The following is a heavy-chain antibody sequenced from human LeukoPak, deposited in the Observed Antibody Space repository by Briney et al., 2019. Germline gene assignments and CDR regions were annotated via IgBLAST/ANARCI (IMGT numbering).Heavy chain of an antibody. V-gene: IGHV5-51*01. Sequence: PGESLKISCKGSGYRFSTYWIAWVRQMPGKGLEWMGIIYPGDSDTRYSPSFQGQVTISADKSVNTAYLQWSSLKASDTAMYYCARPNITSHYDSRGYDAFDVWGQGTMVTVYS. CDR3: ARPNITSHYDSRGYDAFDV. CDR2: IYPGDSDT. J-gene: IGHJ3*01. D-gene: IGHD3-22*01. CDR1: GYRFSTYW.